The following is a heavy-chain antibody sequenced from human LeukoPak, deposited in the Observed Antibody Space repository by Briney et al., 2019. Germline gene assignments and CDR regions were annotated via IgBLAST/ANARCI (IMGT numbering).Heavy chain of an antibody. V-gene: IGHV3-30-3*01. CDR2: ISYDGSNK. D-gene: IGHD3-22*01. J-gene: IGHJ4*02. CDR1: GFTFSNYA. CDR3: VRDSGSRYDSSGRGAFDY. Sequence: GGSLRLSCAASGFTFSNYAIHWVRQAPGKGLEWVAVISYDGSNKYYADSVKGRFTISRDNSKSTLYQQMNSLRAEDTAVYYCVRDSGSRYDSSGRGAFDYWGQGTLVTVSS.